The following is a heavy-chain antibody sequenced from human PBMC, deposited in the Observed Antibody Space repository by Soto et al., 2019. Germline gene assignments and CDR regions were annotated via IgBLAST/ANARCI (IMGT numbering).Heavy chain of an antibody. CDR1: GFSFNEYY. CDR3: ARTLGVSTIPS. CDR2: ISSSGGDI. Sequence: QVQLSESGGGLVKPGGSLRLSCAASGFSFNEYYMSWIRQAPGKGLEWVAYISSSGGDIFYSDSVQGRFTISRDNAKKSLSLQMNSLGADDTAVYYCARTLGVSTIPSWGQGTLVTVSS. D-gene: IGHD2-2*01. J-gene: IGHJ4*02. V-gene: IGHV3-11*01.